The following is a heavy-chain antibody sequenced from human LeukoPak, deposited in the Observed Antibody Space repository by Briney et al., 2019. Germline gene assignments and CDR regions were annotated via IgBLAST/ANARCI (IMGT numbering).Heavy chain of an antibody. D-gene: IGHD1/OR15-1a*01. J-gene: IGHJ6*03. CDR2: ISYSGST. CDR1: GGSISSYY. V-gene: IGHV4-59*12. CDR3: ARAREGTLTSPLYYYYYMDV. Sequence: SETLSLTCTVSGGSISSYYWSWIRQPPGKGLEWIGYISYSGSTDSNPSLKSRVTILIDMSKNQFSLKLSSVTAADTAVYYCARAREGTLTSPLYYYYYMDVWDKGTTVTVSS.